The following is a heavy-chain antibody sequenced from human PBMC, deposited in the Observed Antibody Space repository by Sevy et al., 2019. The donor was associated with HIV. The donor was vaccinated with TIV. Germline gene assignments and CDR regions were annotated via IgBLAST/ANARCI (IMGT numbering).Heavy chain of an antibody. CDR3: ARGGTIFGLVRHYFDY. CDR2: IYSDGST. Sequence: GGSLRLSCAASGFSVNSNYMTLVRQAPGKWLDWVSIIYSDGSTKYADALKGRFTISRDNSKNTMYLQMNSLRVEDTAVYYCARGGTIFGLVRHYFDYWGQGTLVTVSS. J-gene: IGHJ4*02. CDR1: GFSVNSNY. D-gene: IGHD3-3*01. V-gene: IGHV3-66*01.